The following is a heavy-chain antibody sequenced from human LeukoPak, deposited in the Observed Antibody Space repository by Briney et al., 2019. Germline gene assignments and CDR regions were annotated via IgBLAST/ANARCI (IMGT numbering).Heavy chain of an antibody. V-gene: IGHV3-49*04. D-gene: IGHD5-12*01. J-gene: IGHJ4*02. CDR1: GFTFGDYA. CDR2: IRSKAYGGTT. Sequence: PGGSLRLSCTASGFTFGDYAMSWVRQAPGKGLEWVGFIRSKAYGGTTEYAASVKGRFTISRDDSKSIAYLQMNSLKTEDTAVYYCTRDNSGQWLRFDYRGQGTLVTVSS. CDR3: TRDNSGQWLRFDY.